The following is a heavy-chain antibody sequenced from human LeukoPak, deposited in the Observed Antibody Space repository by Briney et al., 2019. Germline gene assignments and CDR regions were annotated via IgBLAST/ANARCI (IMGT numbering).Heavy chain of an antibody. V-gene: IGHV3-7*01. CDR1: GFTLSSYW. D-gene: IGHD1-14*01. J-gene: IGHJ4*02. CDR3: TQTRIGTN. Sequence: GGSLRLSCAASGFTLSSYWMSWVRQAPRKGLEWVANIKQDGSEKYYVDSVKGRFTISRDNAKNSLYLEMNSLRVEDTAVYYCTQTRIGTNWGQGTLVTVSS. CDR2: IKQDGSEK.